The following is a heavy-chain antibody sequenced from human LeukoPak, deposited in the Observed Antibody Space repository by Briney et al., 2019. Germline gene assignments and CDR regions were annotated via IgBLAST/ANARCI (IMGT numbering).Heavy chain of an antibody. Sequence: GGSLRLSCAASAFTFDEHAMHSVRQAPEKGLEWVAGIMWDGVTRGYADSVKGRFTISIDSAKNSLYLQMNSLRVEDTAFYYCTKDITPGGADVWGQGTTVIVSS. D-gene: IGHD1-26*01. J-gene: IGHJ6*02. V-gene: IGHV3-9*01. CDR3: TKDITPGGADV. CDR2: IMWDGVTR. CDR1: AFTFDEHA.